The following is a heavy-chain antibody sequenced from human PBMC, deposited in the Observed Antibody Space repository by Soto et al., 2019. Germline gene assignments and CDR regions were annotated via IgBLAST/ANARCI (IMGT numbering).Heavy chain of an antibody. CDR2: MSYDETKK. D-gene: IGHD2-21*01. CDR3: AKDRRGGDFMHILVVDF. Sequence: QVQLVESGGGVVQPGGSLRLSCATSGFSLSSYAMHWVRQAPGKGLEWVALMSYDETKKYYADSVKGRFTISRDTSKNTLFLQMNNLRVEDTGLYYCAKDRRGGDFMHILVVDFWGQGALVTVSS. J-gene: IGHJ4*02. CDR1: GFSLSSYA. V-gene: IGHV3-30*18.